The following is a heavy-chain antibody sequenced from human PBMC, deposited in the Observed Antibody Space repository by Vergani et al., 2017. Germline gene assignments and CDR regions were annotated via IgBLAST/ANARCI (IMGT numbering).Heavy chain of an antibody. CDR3: ARRAERWETLLRDDFDV. Sequence: QVQLQQWGPGLLKPSETLSLTCAVYGGSLSRYYWSWIRLAPGKGLEWMGEINHSGTINYNPTLKSPFNVSIDTSRDHFSLKLRSVSAADTAVYFCARRAERWETLLRDDFDVWGQGTFVTVSP. CDR1: GGSLSRYY. J-gene: IGHJ3*01. V-gene: IGHV4-34*01. CDR2: INHSGTI. D-gene: IGHD1-26*01.